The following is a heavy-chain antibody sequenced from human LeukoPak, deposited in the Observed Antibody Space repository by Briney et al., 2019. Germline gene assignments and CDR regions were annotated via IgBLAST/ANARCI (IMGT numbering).Heavy chain of an antibody. CDR3: ARRISGDYGNWLDP. V-gene: IGHV4-59*12. CDR2: VYHSGNT. CDR1: GGSFSGYY. D-gene: IGHD4-17*01. Sequence: PSETLSLTCAVYGGSFSGYYWSWIRQPPGKRLEWIGSVYHSGNTNYNPSLGSRVTMSVDTSKNQFSLKVNSVTATDTAVYYCARRISGDYGNWLDPWGQGTLVTASS. J-gene: IGHJ5*02.